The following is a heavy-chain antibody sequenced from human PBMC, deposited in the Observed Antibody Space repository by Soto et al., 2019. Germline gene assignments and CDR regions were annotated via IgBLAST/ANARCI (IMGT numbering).Heavy chain of an antibody. CDR2: IRSKANSYAT. CDR1: GFTFSGSA. D-gene: IGHD6-13*01. Sequence: EVQLVESGGGLVQPGGSLKLSCAASGFTFSGSAMHWVRQASGKGLEWVGRIRSKANSYATAYAASVEGGFTISRDDSKNTAYLQMNSLKTEDTAVYYCTTPYSSSWYRWGQGTLVTVSS. J-gene: IGHJ5*02. V-gene: IGHV3-73*01. CDR3: TTPYSSSWYR.